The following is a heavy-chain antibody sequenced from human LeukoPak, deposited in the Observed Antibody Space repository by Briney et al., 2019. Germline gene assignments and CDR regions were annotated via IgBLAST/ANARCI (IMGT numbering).Heavy chain of an antibody. V-gene: IGHV3-23*01. Sequence: GGSLRLSCAASGFTFSSYAMSWVRQAPGKGLEWVSAISGGGGSTYYADSVKGRFTISRDNSKNTLYLQMNSLRAEDSAVYYCAKAIFGVVRGYFGYWGQGTLVTVSS. D-gene: IGHD3-3*01. CDR1: GFTFSSYA. J-gene: IGHJ4*02. CDR2: ISGGGGST. CDR3: AKAIFGVVRGYFGY.